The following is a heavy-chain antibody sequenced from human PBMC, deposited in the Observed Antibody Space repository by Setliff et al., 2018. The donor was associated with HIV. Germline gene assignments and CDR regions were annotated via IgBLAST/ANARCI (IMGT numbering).Heavy chain of an antibody. D-gene: IGHD3-10*01. Sequence: PGESLKISCRGSGYSFTSYWIGWVRQMPGKGLEWMGIIYPGDSDTRYSPSFQGQVTISADKSISTAYLQWSSLKASDTAMYYCARFGFGELPYYYGMDVWGQGTTVTVSS. CDR3: ARFGFGELPYYYGMDV. CDR1: GYSFTSYW. J-gene: IGHJ6*02. V-gene: IGHV5-51*01. CDR2: IYPGDSDT.